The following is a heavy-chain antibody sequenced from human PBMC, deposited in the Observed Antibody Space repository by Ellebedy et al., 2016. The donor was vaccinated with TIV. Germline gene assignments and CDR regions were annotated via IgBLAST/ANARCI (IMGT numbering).Heavy chain of an antibody. J-gene: IGHJ4*02. D-gene: IGHD4-11*01. CDR2: IYYSGST. CDR1: GGSISSGGYY. Sequence: SETLSLTXTVSGGSISSGGYYWSWIRQHPGKGLEWIGYIYYSGSTYYNPSLKSRVTISVDTSKNQFSLKLSSVTAADTAVYYCARIEPYSNHFDYWGQGTLVTVSS. CDR3: ARIEPYSNHFDY. V-gene: IGHV4-31*03.